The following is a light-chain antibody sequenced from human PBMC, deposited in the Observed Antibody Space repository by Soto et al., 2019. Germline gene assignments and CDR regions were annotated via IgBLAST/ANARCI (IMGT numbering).Light chain of an antibody. J-gene: IGKJ1*01. CDR2: GAS. CDR1: QSVSNNY. V-gene: IGKV3-20*01. Sequence: EIVLTQSPGTPSLSPGERATLSRRASQSVSNNYLAWSKQKPGQAPRLLIYGASNRATGIPDRFSGSGSGTDSTLTIRRLEPEDFAVYYCQQYGSSGTFGQGTKVDIK. CDR3: QQYGSSGT.